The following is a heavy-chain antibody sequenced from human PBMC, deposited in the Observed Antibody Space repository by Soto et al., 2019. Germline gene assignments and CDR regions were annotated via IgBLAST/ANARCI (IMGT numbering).Heavy chain of an antibody. CDR3: ARHKHYYGSGSYYNGVYYYMDV. D-gene: IGHD3-10*01. Sequence: SETLSLTCTVSGGSISSYYWSWIRQPPGKGLEWIGYIYYSGSTNYNPSLKSRVTISVDTSKNQFSLKLGSVTAADTAVYYCARHKHYYGSGSYYNGVYYYMDVWGKGTTVTVSS. J-gene: IGHJ6*03. CDR1: GGSISSYY. V-gene: IGHV4-59*08. CDR2: IYYSGST.